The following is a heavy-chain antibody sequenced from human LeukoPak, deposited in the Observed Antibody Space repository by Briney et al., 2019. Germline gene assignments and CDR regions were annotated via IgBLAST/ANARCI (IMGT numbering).Heavy chain of an antibody. CDR3: ARHSSGSFDY. J-gene: IGHJ4*02. CDR1: GGYVSSFS. V-gene: IGHV4-4*07. D-gene: IGHD6-19*01. CDR2: LYPGGNT. Sequence: SETLSLTCTVSGGYVSSFSWNWIRQPAEKGLEWIGRLYPGGNTNYNPSLKSRVTVSLDTSKNQFSLELTSVTAADTALYYCARHSSGSFDYWGQGILVTVSS.